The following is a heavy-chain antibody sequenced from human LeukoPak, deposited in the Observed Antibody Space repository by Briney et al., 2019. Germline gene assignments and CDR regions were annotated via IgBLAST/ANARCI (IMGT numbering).Heavy chain of an antibody. CDR3: AREVPWVWNFDL. Sequence: PSQTLSLTCTVSGGSISSGDYYWSWIRQPPGTGLEWFGHIYYSWSTYYNPYLKSRVTISVDTSKNQFSLKLNSVTAADTAVYYCAREVPWVWNFDLWGRGTLVTVSS. J-gene: IGHJ2*01. D-gene: IGHD1-26*01. V-gene: IGHV4-30-4*01. CDR1: GGSISSGDYY. CDR2: IYYSWST.